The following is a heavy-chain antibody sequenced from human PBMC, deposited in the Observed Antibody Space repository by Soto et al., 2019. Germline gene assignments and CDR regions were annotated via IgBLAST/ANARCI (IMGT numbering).Heavy chain of an antibody. CDR2: IIPILGLA. CDR3: ASRYDSSDY. CDR1: CYTFSNHG. V-gene: IGHV1-69*04. D-gene: IGHD3-22*01. Sequence: GAPMKVSCKGFCYTFSNHGISCVRQAPGQGLEWMGRIIPILGLANYAQKFQGRVTITADKSTSTAYMELSSLRSEDTAVYYCASRYDSSDYWGQGTLVTVSS. J-gene: IGHJ4*02.